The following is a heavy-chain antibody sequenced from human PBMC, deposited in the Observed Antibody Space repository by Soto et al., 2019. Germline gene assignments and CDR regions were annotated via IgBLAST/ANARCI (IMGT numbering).Heavy chain of an antibody. J-gene: IGHJ6*02. Sequence: QVQLVQSGAEVKKPGSSVKVSCKASGGTFSSYAISWVRQAPGQGLEWMGGIIPIFGTANYAEKFQGRVTITAGDSTRTAYMELSSLRSEDTAVYYCAGHVPAAGYYNGMDVWGQGTTVTFSS. CDR2: IIPIFGTA. V-gene: IGHV1-69*12. D-gene: IGHD2-2*01. CDR1: GGTFSSYA. CDR3: AGHVPAAGYYNGMDV.